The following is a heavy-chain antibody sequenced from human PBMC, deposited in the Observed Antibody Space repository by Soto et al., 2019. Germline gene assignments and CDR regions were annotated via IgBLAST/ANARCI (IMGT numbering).Heavy chain of an antibody. V-gene: IGHV3-11*01. D-gene: IGHD2-15*01. CDR2: ISGSGSSSI. Sequence: QVQLVESGGALVKPGGSLRLSCAASGFTFSDYFMTWIRQAPGKGLEWVSYISGSGSSSIFYADSVQGRFTISRDNAKHSLYLQMSNLRAEDSAVYFCARGGGYCSGGSCYPHEFDPWGQGTLVTVSS. J-gene: IGHJ5*02. CDR3: ARGGGYCSGGSCYPHEFDP. CDR1: GFTFSDYF.